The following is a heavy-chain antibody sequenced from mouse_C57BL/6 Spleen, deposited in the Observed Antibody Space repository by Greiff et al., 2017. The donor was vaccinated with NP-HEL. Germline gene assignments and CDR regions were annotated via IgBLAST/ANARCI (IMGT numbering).Heavy chain of an antibody. D-gene: IGHD2-4*01. CDR3: ARSYDYGPFAY. CDR2: IYPGDGDT. Sequence: VKLQQSGPELVKPGASVKISCKASGYAFSSSWMNWVKQRPGKGLEWIGRIYPGDGDTNYNGKFKGKATLTADKSSSTAYMQLSSLTSEDSAVYFCARSYDYGPFAYWGQGTLVTVSA. CDR1: GYAFSSSW. J-gene: IGHJ3*01. V-gene: IGHV1-82*01.